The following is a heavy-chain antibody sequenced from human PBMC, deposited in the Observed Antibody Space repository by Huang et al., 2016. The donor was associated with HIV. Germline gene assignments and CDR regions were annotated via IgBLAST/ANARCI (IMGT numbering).Heavy chain of an antibody. CDR1: GVGISSYG. J-gene: IGHJ4*02. CDR3: ARDPRIQSWLNFFDY. Sequence: EVQLVESGGGLVQPGGSLRLSCAASGVGISSYGMHWVRKGPGKGWVVVSRSNSEESSTSYADSVKGRFTISRDNAKNTLYLQMNSLRAEDTAVYYCARDPRIQSWLNFFDYWGQGTLVSVSS. D-gene: IGHD3-22*01. V-gene: IGHV3-74*01. CDR2: SNSEESST.